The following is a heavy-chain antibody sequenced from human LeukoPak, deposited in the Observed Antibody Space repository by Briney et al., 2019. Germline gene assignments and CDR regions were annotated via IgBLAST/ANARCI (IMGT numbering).Heavy chain of an antibody. CDR2: TRFNGNT. J-gene: IGHJ5*02. V-gene: IGHV4-4*07. CDR1: GDSITTNH. CDR3: ARDRGGNSWYNWYDA. D-gene: IGHD2/OR15-2a*01. Sequence: SETLSLTCTVSGDSITTNHWSWIRQPAGKVLEWISRTRFNGNTDYNPSLKSRLTTSIDTPRNQFSLKLHSVTAADTAVYYCARDRGGNSWYNWYDAWGQGTLVTVSS.